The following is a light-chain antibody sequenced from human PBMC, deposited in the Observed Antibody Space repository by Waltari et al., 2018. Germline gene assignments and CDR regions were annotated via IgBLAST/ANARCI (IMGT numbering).Light chain of an antibody. CDR3: ASWDDSLSAWI. V-gene: IGLV1-47*01. CDR2: KNN. Sequence: QSVLAQPPSASGTPGQRVTMSCSGSSSNLGGNYVFWYQQFPGAAPKFLIYKNNQRPSVVPDRCSGSKSGTAAALAISGLRSEDEVTYYCASWDDSLSAWIFGGGTKLTVL. J-gene: IGLJ3*02. CDR1: SSNLGGNY.